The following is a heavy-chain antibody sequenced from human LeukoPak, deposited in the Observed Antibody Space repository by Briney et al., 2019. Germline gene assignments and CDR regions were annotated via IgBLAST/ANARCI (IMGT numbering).Heavy chain of an antibody. CDR2: IRSKRDGGTT. CDR1: GFPFSSYW. Sequence: GGSLRLSCVASGFPFSSYWMNWVRQAPGKGLEWVARIRSKRDGGTTDYAAPVKGRFTISRDDSKNTMYLQMNSLKAEDTAVYYCARDWYYAFDFWGQGTMVTVSS. D-gene: IGHD2-21*02. J-gene: IGHJ3*01. V-gene: IGHV3-15*07. CDR3: ARDWYYAFDF.